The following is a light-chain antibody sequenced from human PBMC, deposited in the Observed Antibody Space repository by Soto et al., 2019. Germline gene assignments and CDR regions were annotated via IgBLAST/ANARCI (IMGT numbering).Light chain of an antibody. CDR3: QQYTTYPYT. CDR2: DAS. Sequence: DIQMTQSPSTLSASVGDRVTITCRASQSVTNWLAWYQQKPGKAPNLLIYDASRLQSGIPSRFSGSGSGTEFTLTISSLQPDDFAAYYCQQYTTYPYTFGLRTKLEIK. CDR1: QSVTNW. V-gene: IGKV1-5*01. J-gene: IGKJ2*01.